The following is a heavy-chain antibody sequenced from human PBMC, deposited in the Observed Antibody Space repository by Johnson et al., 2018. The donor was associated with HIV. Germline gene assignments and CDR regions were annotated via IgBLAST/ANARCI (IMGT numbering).Heavy chain of an antibody. J-gene: IGHJ3*01. CDR2: IWYDGSNK. D-gene: IGHD3-22*01. CDR3: ARDWDYYDTSGYYYANMVDAFDV. CDR1: GFTFSSYG. V-gene: IGHV3-33*01. Sequence: VQLVESGGGVVQPGGSLRLSCAASGFTFSSYGMHWVRQAPGKGLEWVAVIWYDGSNKYYADSVEDRFTISRDNSKNTLYLQMNGLRAEDTALYYCARDWDYYDTSGYYYANMVDAFDVWGQGTVVTVSS.